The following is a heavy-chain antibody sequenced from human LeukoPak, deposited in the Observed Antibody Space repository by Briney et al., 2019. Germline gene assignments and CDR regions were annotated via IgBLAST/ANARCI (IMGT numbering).Heavy chain of an antibody. CDR3: ARETGSAIGSTDFDY. CDR1: GFTFSSYA. CDR2: ISYDGSNK. V-gene: IGHV3-30-3*01. J-gene: IGHJ4*02. D-gene: IGHD4-17*01. Sequence: GKSLRLSCAASGFTFSSYAMHWVRQAPGKGLEWVAVISYDGSNKYYADSVKGRFTISRDNSKNTLYLQMNSLRAEDTAVYYCARETGSAIGSTDFDYWGQGTLVTVSS.